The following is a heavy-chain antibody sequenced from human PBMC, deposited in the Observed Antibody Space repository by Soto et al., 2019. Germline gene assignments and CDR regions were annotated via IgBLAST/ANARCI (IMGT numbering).Heavy chain of an antibody. CDR2: ISYDGSNK. V-gene: IGHV3-30*18. J-gene: IGHJ6*02. CDR1: GFTFSSYG. CDR3: AKDGTGTSPYGDYVGYYYYGMDV. D-gene: IGHD4-17*01. Sequence: QVQLVESGGGVVQPGRSLRLSCAASGFTFSSYGMHWVRQAPGKGLEWVAVISYDGSNKYYADSVKGRFTISRDNSKNTLYLQMNSLRAEDTAVYYCAKDGTGTSPYGDYVGYYYYGMDVWGQGTTVTVSS.